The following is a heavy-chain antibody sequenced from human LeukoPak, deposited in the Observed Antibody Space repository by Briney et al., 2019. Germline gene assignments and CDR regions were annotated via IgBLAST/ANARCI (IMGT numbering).Heavy chain of an antibody. CDR2: IYYSGST. Sequence: SETLSLTCTVSGGSIGSYYWSWIRQPPGKGLEWIGYIYYSGSTNYNPSLKSRVTISVDTSKNQFSLKLSSVTAADTAVYYCARGSHDYGDYFDYWGRGTLVTVSS. CDR3: ARGSHDYGDYFDY. V-gene: IGHV4-59*01. D-gene: IGHD4-17*01. CDR1: GGSIGSYY. J-gene: IGHJ4*02.